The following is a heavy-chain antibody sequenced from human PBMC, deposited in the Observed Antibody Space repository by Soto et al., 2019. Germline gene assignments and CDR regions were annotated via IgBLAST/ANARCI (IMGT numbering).Heavy chain of an antibody. CDR2: ISPGSRYP. J-gene: IGHJ3*02. D-gene: IGHD3-22*01. CDR3: ARRPNYDSSGYTSIGAFDI. CDR1: GFTFGDSY. V-gene: IGHV3-11*06. Sequence: GGSLRLSCAGSGFTFGDSYMSWIRQAPGKGLEWLSYISPGSRYPAYADSVKGRFTISRDNAKRSLYLQMMSLTAEDTAVYYCARRPNYDSSGYTSIGAFDIWGQGTMVTVSS.